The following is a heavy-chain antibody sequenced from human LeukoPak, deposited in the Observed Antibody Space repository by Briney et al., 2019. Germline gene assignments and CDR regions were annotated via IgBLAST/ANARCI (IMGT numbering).Heavy chain of an antibody. CDR2: IYYSGST. J-gene: IGHJ4*02. V-gene: IGHV4-31*03. D-gene: IGHD5-18*01. Sequence: PSETLPLTCTVSGGSISSGGYYWSWIRQHPGKGLEWIGYIYYSGSTYYNPSLKSRVTISVDTSKNQFSLKLSSVTAADTAVYYCAREGVGGYSYGYVYWGQGTLVTVSS. CDR3: AREGVGGYSYGYVY. CDR1: GGSISSGGYY.